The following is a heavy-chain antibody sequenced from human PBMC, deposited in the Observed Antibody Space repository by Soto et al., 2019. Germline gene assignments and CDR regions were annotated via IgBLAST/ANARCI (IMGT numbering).Heavy chain of an antibody. CDR2: VYYSGNT. CDR3: ARAYGGYADY. D-gene: IGHD5-12*01. Sequence: SETLSLTCTVSGGSLSSYYWTWIRQPPGKGLEWIGYVYYSGNTNYNPSLKSRVTISVDTSKNQFSLKLSSVTAADTAVYYCARAYGGYADYWGQGALVTVSS. J-gene: IGHJ4*02. V-gene: IGHV4-59*01. CDR1: GGSLSSYY.